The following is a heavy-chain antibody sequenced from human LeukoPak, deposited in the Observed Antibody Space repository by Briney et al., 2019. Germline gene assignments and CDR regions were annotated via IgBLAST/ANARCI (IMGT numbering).Heavy chain of an antibody. D-gene: IGHD5-24*01. CDR1: GFTFSSYA. V-gene: IGHV3-30-3*01. CDR2: ISYDGSNK. CDR3: ARVNVGYNYFFDY. Sequence: GGSLRLSCAASGFTFSSYAMHWVRQAPGKGLEWVAVISYDGSNKYYADSVKGRFTISRDNSKNTLYLQMNSLRAEDTAVYYCARVNVGYNYFFDYWGQGTLVTVSS. J-gene: IGHJ4*02.